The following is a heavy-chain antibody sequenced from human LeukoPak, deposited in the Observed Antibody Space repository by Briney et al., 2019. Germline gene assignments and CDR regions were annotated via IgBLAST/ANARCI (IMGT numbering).Heavy chain of an antibody. CDR1: GFTFSRYT. J-gene: IGHJ4*02. CDR2: ISSSSRTI. V-gene: IGHV3-48*02. Sequence: PGGSLRLSCAASGFTFSRYTMNWARRAPGKGLEWVSDISSSSRTISYADSVKGRFTISRDNAKNSLYLQMNSLRDEDTAVYYCAREKWGTAACTDYWGQGTLVTVSS. CDR3: AREKWGTAACTDY. D-gene: IGHD6-13*01.